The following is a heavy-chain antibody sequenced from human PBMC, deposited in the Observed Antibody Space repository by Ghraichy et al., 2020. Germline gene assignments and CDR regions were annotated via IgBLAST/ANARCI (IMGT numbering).Heavy chain of an antibody. CDR3: AAALFRGWAFDY. V-gene: IGHV3-53*01. J-gene: IGHJ4*02. CDR1: EFTVSSNY. Sequence: GGSLRLSCAASEFTVSSNYMSWVRQAPGKVLEWVSVIYTGGNTYYADSVKGRFTISRDNSKNTLYLQMNSLRADDTAVYYCAAALFRGWAFDYWGQGTLVTVSS. D-gene: IGHD6-19*01. CDR2: IYTGGNT.